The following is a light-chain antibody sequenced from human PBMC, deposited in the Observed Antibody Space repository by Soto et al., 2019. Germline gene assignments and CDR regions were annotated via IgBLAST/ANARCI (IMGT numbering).Light chain of an antibody. V-gene: IGKV1-39*01. Sequence: DIQMTQSPSSLSASVGDRVTITCRASQSMSSYLNWYQQKPGKAPKVLISGASSLQSGVPLRFSGSGSGTDFTLTISSLQSEDFASYYCQQSHSTPLTVGGGTKVEIK. CDR2: GAS. CDR3: QQSHSTPLT. CDR1: QSMSSY. J-gene: IGKJ4*01.